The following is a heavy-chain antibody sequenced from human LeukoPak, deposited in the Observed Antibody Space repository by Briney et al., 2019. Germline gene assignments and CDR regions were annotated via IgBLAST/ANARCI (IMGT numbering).Heavy chain of an antibody. CDR1: GYSISSGYY. Sequence: PSETLSLTCTVSGYSISSGYYWGWIRQPPGKGLEWIGSIYHSGSTHYNSSLKSRVTISVDTSKNQLSLKLSSVTAADTAVYYCARDHYGDYFDYWGQGTLVTVSS. D-gene: IGHD4-17*01. J-gene: IGHJ4*02. CDR3: ARDHYGDYFDY. V-gene: IGHV4-38-2*02. CDR2: IYHSGST.